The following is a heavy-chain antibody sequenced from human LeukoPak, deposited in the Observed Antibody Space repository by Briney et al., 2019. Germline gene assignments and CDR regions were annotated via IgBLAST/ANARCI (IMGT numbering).Heavy chain of an antibody. CDR3: ARDPYSSSWYDGGFDY. J-gene: IGHJ4*02. Sequence: SGGSLRLSCAASGFTFNNYAMNWVRQAPEKGLEWVANVAHDGSEKKYVDSVRGHFTISRDNAKNTLYLQMNSLRAEDTAVYYCARDPYSSSWYDGGFDYWGQGTLVTVSS. CDR2: VAHDGSEK. V-gene: IGHV3-7*01. D-gene: IGHD6-13*01. CDR1: GFTFNNYA.